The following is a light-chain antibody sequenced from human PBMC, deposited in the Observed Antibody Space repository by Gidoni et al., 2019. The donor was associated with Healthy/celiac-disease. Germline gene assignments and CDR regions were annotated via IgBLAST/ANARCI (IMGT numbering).Light chain of an antibody. CDR1: QDISNY. CDR3: QQYDNLPLT. CDR2: DAS. V-gene: IGKV1-33*01. J-gene: IGKJ4*01. Sequence: DIQMTQSPSSLSASVGDRVTITCQASQDISNYLNWYQQKPGKAPKLLNYDASNLETGVPSRFSGSGSGTDFTLTISSLQPEDIATYYCQQYDNLPLTFGGXTKVEIK.